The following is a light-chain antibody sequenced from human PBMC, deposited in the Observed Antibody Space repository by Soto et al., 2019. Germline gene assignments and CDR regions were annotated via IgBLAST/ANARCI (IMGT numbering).Light chain of an antibody. CDR3: QQYGSSGT. CDR1: QSVSNNY. CDR2: GAS. J-gene: IGKJ1*01. Sequence: EIVLTQSPGTLSLPPGERATLSCRASQSVSNNYLAWYQQKPGQAPRLLIHGASTRATGIPGRFSGSGSGTDFTLTISRLEPEDFAVYYCQQYGSSGTFGQGTKVDIK. V-gene: IGKV3-20*01.